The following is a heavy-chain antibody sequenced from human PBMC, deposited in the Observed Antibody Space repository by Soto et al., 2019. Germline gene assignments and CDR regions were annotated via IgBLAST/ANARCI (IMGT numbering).Heavy chain of an antibody. V-gene: IGHV4-59*08. D-gene: IGHD1-1*01. Sequence: QVQLQESGPGLVKPSETLSLTCTVSGGSISSYYWSWIRQPPGKGLEWIGYIYYSGSTNYNPSLKRRVTISVDTSKTQASLKLSSVTAADTAVYYCARRYGYSFDYWGQGTLVTVSS. CDR1: GGSISSYY. CDR2: IYYSGST. CDR3: ARRYGYSFDY. J-gene: IGHJ4*02.